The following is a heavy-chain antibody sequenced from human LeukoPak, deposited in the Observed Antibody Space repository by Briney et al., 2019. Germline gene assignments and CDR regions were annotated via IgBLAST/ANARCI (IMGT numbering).Heavy chain of an antibody. CDR3: AKDSDAFDI. Sequence: PGGSLRLSCAASGFTFSSYTMNWVRQAPGKGLEWVSSISGSSSYIYYADSVKGRFTISRDNGKNSVYLQMNSLRAEDTAVYYCAKDSDAFDIWGQGTMVTVSS. V-gene: IGHV3-21*04. J-gene: IGHJ3*02. CDR1: GFTFSSYT. CDR2: ISGSSSYI.